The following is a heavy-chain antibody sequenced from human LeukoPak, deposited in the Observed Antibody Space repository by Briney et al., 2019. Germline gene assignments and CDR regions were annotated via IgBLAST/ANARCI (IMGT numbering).Heavy chain of an antibody. CDR1: GFTFSSYA. Sequence: GGSLRLSCAASGFTFSSYAMSWVRQAPGKGLEWVSAISGSGGSTYYADSAKGRFTISRDNSKNTLYLQMNSLRAEDTAVYYCAKLLAVVVAATRPDYWGQGTLVTVSS. D-gene: IGHD2-15*01. CDR2: ISGSGGST. V-gene: IGHV3-23*01. J-gene: IGHJ4*02. CDR3: AKLLAVVVAATRPDY.